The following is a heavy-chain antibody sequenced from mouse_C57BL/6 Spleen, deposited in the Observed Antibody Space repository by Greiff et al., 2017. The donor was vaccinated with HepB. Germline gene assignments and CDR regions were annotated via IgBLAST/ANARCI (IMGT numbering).Heavy chain of an antibody. V-gene: IGHV1-22*01. Sequence: EVQLQQSGPELVKPGASVKMSCKASGYTFTDYNMHWVKQSHGKSLEWIGYINPNNGGTSYNQKFKGKATLTVNKSSSTAYMELRSLTSEDSAVYYCANDGYYLYYAMDYWGQGTSVTVSS. D-gene: IGHD2-3*01. CDR2: INPNNGGT. J-gene: IGHJ4*01. CDR3: ANDGYYLYYAMDY. CDR1: GYTFTDYN.